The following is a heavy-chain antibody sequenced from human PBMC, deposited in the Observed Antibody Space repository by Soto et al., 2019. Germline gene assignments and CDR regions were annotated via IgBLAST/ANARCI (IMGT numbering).Heavy chain of an antibody. J-gene: IGHJ4*02. CDR3: ARVFRYYYDSSGYSPPGY. CDR1: GYTFTSYY. CDR2: INPSGGST. D-gene: IGHD3-22*01. Sequence: ASVKVSCKASGYTFTSYYMHWVRQAPGQRLEWMGIINPSGGSTSYAQKFQGRVTMTRDTSTSTVYMELSSLRSEDTAVYYCARVFRYYYDSSGYSPPGYWGQGTLVTAPQ. V-gene: IGHV1-46*01.